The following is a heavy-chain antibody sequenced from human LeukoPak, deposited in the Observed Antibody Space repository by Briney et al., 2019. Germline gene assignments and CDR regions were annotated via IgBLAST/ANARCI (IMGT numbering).Heavy chain of an antibody. V-gene: IGHV1-2*02. D-gene: IGHD3-3*01. CDR2: INPNSGDT. Sequence: ASVKVSCKASGYTFTGYFIHWVRQAPGQGLQWMGWINPNSGDTSYARNFQGRVTVTRDTSINTAYMELTRLKSDDTAVYYCARGGTYYDFWSGFHWGQGTLVTVSS. CDR1: GYTFTGYF. J-gene: IGHJ4*02. CDR3: ARGGTYYDFWSGFH.